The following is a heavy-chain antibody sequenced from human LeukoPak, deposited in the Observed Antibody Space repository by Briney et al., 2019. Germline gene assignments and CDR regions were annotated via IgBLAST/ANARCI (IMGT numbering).Heavy chain of an antibody. Sequence: ASVKVSCKDSGYTLTELSMHWVRQAPGKGLEWMGGFDPEDGETIYAQKFQGRVTMTEDTSTDTAYMELSSLRSEDTAVYYCPTDMTPTKQLTPLGYWGQGTLVTVSS. CDR2: FDPEDGET. J-gene: IGHJ4*02. D-gene: IGHD5-18*01. V-gene: IGHV1-24*01. CDR3: PTDMTPTKQLTPLGY. CDR1: GYTLTELS.